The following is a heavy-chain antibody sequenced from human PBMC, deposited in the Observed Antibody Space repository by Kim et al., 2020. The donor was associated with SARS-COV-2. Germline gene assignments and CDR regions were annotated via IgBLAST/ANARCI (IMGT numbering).Heavy chain of an antibody. V-gene: IGHV4-39*01. D-gene: IGHD5-18*01. Sequence: SETLSLTCTVSGGSISSSSYYWGWIRQPPGKGLEWIGSIYYSGSTYYNPSLKSRVTISVDTSKNQFSLKLSSVTAADTAVYYCARAIQRGYSYGSLDYWGQGTLVTVSS. CDR3: ARAIQRGYSYGSLDY. CDR1: GGSISSSSYY. J-gene: IGHJ4*02. CDR2: IYYSGST.